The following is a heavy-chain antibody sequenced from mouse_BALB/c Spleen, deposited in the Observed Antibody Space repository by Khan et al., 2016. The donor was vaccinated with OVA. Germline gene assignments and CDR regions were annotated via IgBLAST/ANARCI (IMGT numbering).Heavy chain of an antibody. CDR3: SRPAYDGYYDY. CDR2: ISTYSGNT. J-gene: IGHJ2*01. D-gene: IGHD2-3*01. Sequence: QVQLQQSGPELVRPGVSVKISCQGSGYTFTDYAMHWVKQSHAKSLEWIGLISTYSGNTNYKQKFKGKATMTVDQSFSTAYMELARLTSEDSAIYYCSRPAYDGYYDYGGQGTTLTVSS. CDR1: GYTFTDYA. V-gene: IGHV1S137*01.